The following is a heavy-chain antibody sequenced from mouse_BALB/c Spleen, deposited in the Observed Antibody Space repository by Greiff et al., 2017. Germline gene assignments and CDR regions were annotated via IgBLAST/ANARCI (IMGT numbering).Heavy chain of an antibody. D-gene: IGHD2-4*01. CDR3: ARHDYDPYAMDY. CDR1: GYAFTNYL. Sequence: VQLQESGAELVRPGTSVKVSCKASGYAFTNYLIEWVKQRPGQGLEWIGVINPGSGGTNYNEKFKGKATLTADKSSSTAYMQLSSLTSDDSAVYFCARHDYDPYAMDYWSQGTSVTVSS. CDR2: INPGSGGT. J-gene: IGHJ4*01. V-gene: IGHV1-54*01.